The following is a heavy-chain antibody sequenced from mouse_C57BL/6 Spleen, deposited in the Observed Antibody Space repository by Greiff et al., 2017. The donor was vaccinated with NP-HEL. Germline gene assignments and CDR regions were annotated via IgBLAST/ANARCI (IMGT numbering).Heavy chain of an antibody. CDR2: IYPGDGDT. CDR1: GYAFSSSW. CDR3: ARWGAYYTRAMDY. Sequence: VQLQQSGPELVKPGASVKISCKASGYAFSSSWMNWVKQRPGKGLEWIGRIYPGDGDTNYNGKFKGKATLTADKSSSTAYMQLSSLTSEDSAVYFCARWGAYYTRAMDYWGQGTSVTVSS. J-gene: IGHJ4*01. D-gene: IGHD2-12*01. V-gene: IGHV1-82*01.